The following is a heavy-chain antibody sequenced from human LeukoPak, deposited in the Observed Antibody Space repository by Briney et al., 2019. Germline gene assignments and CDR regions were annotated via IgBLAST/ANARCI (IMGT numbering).Heavy chain of an antibody. D-gene: IGHD6-6*01. CDR3: ARGRGIAARSRYYFDY. CDR2: MNPNSGNT. Sequence: ASVKVSCKASGYTFTSYDINWVRQATGQGLEWMGWMNPNSGNTGYAQKVQGRVTMTRNTSISTAYMELSSLRSEDTAVYYCARGRGIAARSRYYFDYWGQGTLVTVSS. J-gene: IGHJ4*02. CDR1: GYTFTSYD. V-gene: IGHV1-8*01.